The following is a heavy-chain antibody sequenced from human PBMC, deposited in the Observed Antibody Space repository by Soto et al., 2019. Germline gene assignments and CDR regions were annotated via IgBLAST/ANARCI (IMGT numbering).Heavy chain of an antibody. Sequence: PGGSLRLSCAASGFTFSSYPMSWVCQAPGKGLEWVSAISGSGGSTYYADSVKGRFTISRDNSKNTLYLQMNSLRAEDTAVYYCAKGRTYYDILTGYSPFDYWGQGTLVTVSS. CDR2: ISGSGGST. CDR1: GFTFSSYP. V-gene: IGHV3-23*01. J-gene: IGHJ4*02. D-gene: IGHD3-9*01. CDR3: AKGRTYYDILTGYSPFDY.